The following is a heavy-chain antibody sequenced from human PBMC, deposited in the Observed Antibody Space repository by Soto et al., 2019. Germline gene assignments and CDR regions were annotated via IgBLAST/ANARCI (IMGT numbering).Heavy chain of an antibody. CDR3: ARGLRVWGSYRPLFGY. CDR1: GYPYPGYY. D-gene: IGHD3-16*02. Sequence: ASVKVSCKASGYPYPGYYMHWVRQAPGPGLEWMGWINPNSGGTNYAQKFQGWVTMTRDTSISTAYMELSRLRSDDTAVYYCARGLRVWGSYRPLFGYWGQGTLVTVSS. V-gene: IGHV1-2*04. J-gene: IGHJ4*02. CDR2: INPNSGGT.